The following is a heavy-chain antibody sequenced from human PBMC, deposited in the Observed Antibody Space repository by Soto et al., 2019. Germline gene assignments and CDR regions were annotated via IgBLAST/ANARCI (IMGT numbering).Heavy chain of an antibody. CDR3: AKDRRAGGNYGFYSDF. CDR2: SSATGAGT. J-gene: IGHJ4*02. D-gene: IGHD1-7*01. V-gene: IGHV3-23*01. CDR1: GFTFSSFA. Sequence: PGGSLRLSCAASGFTFSSFAMSWVRQAPGKGLEWVSFSSATGAGTYYADSVKGRFTISRDNSKNTLYLQMSSLRADDTAVYYCAKDRRAGGNYGFYSDFWGQGALVTVSS.